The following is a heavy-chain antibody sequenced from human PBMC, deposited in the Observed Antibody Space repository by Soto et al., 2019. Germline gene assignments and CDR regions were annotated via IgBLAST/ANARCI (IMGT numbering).Heavy chain of an antibody. J-gene: IGHJ5*02. CDR1: GFTFSSYG. V-gene: IGHV3-30*18. CDR2: ISYDGSNK. Sequence: QVQLVESGGGVVQPGRSLRLSCAASGFTFSSYGMHWVRQAPGKGLEWVAVISYDGSNKYYADSVKGRFTISRDNSKNTLYLQMNSLRAEDTAVYYCAKAPYEILNWFDPWGQGTLVTVSS. D-gene: IGHD3-9*01. CDR3: AKAPYEILNWFDP.